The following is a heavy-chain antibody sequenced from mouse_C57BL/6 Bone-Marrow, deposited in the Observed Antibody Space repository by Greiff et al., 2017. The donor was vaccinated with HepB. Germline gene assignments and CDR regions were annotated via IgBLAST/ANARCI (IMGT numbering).Heavy chain of an antibody. Sequence: VQLKQSGAELVRPGASVKLSCTASGFNIKDDYMHWVKQRPEQGLEWIGWIDPENGDTEYASKFQGKATITADTSSNTAYLQLSSLTSEDTAVYYCTTLITTVVANWGQGTTLTVSS. CDR3: TTLITTVVAN. CDR2: IDPENGDT. V-gene: IGHV14-4*01. J-gene: IGHJ2*01. CDR1: GFNIKDDY. D-gene: IGHD1-1*01.